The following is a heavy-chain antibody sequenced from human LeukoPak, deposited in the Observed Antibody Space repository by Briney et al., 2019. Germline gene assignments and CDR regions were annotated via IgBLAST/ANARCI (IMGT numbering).Heavy chain of an antibody. J-gene: IGHJ4*02. CDR3: ARDRGGYGDYHFDY. CDR1: GFTFSSYS. V-gene: IGHV3-21*01. D-gene: IGHD4-17*01. Sequence: GGSLRLSCAASGFTFSSYSMNWVRQAPGKGLEWVSSISSSSSYIYYADSVKGRFTISRDNAKNSLYLQMNSLRAEDTVVYYCARDRGGYGDYHFDYWGQGTLVTVSS. CDR2: ISSSSSYI.